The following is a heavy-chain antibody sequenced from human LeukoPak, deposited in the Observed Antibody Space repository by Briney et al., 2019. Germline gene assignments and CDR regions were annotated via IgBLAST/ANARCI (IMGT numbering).Heavy chain of an antibody. D-gene: IGHD4-17*01. CDR1: GGSFSGYY. CDR2: INHSGST. V-gene: IGHV4-34*01. J-gene: IGHJ2*01. CDR3: ARRLMTTVTTARRSGWYFDL. Sequence: SETLSLTCAVYGGSFSGYYWSWSRQPPGKGLEWIGEINHSGSTNYNPSLKSRVTVSVDTSKNQFSLKLSSVTAADTAVYYCARRLMTTVTTARRSGWYFDLWGRGTLVTVSS.